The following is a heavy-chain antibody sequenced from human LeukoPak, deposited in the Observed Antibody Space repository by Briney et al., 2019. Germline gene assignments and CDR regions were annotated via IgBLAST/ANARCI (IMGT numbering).Heavy chain of an antibody. V-gene: IGHV3-33*06. CDR2: ISYDGKNI. Sequence: GRSLRLSCAASGFSFSSYGFHWVRQAPGKGLEWVSAISYDGKNILYADSVKGRFTISRDNSRNTVYLQMNSLRVEDTAVYYCAKTYSRESGYDFFFHYWGQGTRVTVSS. J-gene: IGHJ4*02. CDR1: GFSFSSYG. CDR3: AKTYSRESGYDFFFHY. D-gene: IGHD5-12*01.